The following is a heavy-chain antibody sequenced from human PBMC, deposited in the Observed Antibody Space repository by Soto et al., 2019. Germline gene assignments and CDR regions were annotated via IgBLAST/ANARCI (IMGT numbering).Heavy chain of an antibody. D-gene: IGHD3-3*01. J-gene: IGHJ6*02. CDR3: ARGGNARITIFGVALPPVFMDV. V-gene: IGHV4-31*03. Sequence: PSETLSLTCTVSGGSISSGGYYWSWIRQHPWKGLEWIGYIYYSGSTYYNPSLKSRVTISVDTSKNQFSLKLSSVTAADTAVYYCARGGNARITIFGVALPPVFMDVWGQGTTVTVSS. CDR2: IYYSGST. CDR1: GGSISSGGYY.